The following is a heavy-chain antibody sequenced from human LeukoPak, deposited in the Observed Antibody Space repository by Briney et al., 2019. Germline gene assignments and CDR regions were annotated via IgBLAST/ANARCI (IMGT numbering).Heavy chain of an antibody. CDR3: ARGPYGDS. Sequence: GGSLRLSCAASGFTFSSYGMHWVRQAPGKGLEWVAVISYDGSNRYYADSVEGRFTISRDNSKNTLYLQMNSLRVEDTAVYYCARGPYGDSWGQGTPVTVSS. CDR1: GFTFSSYG. CDR2: ISYDGSNR. V-gene: IGHV3-30*19. D-gene: IGHD4-17*01. J-gene: IGHJ4*02.